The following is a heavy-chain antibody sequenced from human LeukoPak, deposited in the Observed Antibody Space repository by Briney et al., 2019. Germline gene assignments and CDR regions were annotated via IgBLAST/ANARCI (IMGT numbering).Heavy chain of an antibody. Sequence: ASVKVSCKASGYTFTTYSLAWVRQAPGQSLEWMGWLSVNNGGTNYAQSFKERVTLTRHTSTNTAYLELRSLRSDDTAIIYCATATQPRGYFLHWGQGTLVTVSS. V-gene: IGHV1-18*01. J-gene: IGHJ1*01. CDR3: ATATQPRGYFLH. CDR1: GYTFTTYS. CDR2: LSVNNGGT. D-gene: IGHD2-2*01.